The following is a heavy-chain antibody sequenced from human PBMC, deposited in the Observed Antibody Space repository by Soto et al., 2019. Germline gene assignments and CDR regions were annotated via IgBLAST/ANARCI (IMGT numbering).Heavy chain of an antibody. CDR2: ISYDGSNK. CDR3: ARDRRQQWLEGALDY. V-gene: IGHV3-30-3*01. J-gene: IGHJ4*02. CDR1: GFTFSSYA. D-gene: IGHD6-19*01. Sequence: GGSLRLSCAASGFTFSSYAMHWVRQAPGKGLEGVAVISYDGSNKYYADSVKGRFTISRDNSKNTLYLQMNSLRAEDTAVYYCARDRRQQWLEGALDYWGQGTLVTVSS.